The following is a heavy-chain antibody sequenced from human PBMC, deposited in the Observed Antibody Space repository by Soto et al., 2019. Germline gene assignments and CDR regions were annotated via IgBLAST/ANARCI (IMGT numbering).Heavy chain of an antibody. Sequence: PGGSLRLSCAASGSTFSSYEMHWVRQAPGKGLEWVSYISKSGSAIYYADSVKGRFTIPRDNAKNLLYLQMNSLRAEDTAVYFCASVNLRFSYGIDVWGQGTTLTVSS. CDR2: ISKSGSAI. J-gene: IGHJ6*02. V-gene: IGHV3-48*03. D-gene: IGHD3-3*01. CDR3: ASVNLRFSYGIDV. CDR1: GSTFSSYE.